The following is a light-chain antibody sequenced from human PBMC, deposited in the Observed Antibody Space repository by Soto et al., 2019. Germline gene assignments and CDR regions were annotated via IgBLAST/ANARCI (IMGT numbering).Light chain of an antibody. CDR3: QQSYSTPLT. V-gene: IGKV1-39*01. Sequence: DIQITHSPSSLSASVGDRVTITCRSSQSISNYLNWYQQKPGKAPKFLIYAASSLQSGVPSRFSGRGSGTDFTLTISSLQPEDFATYYCQQSYSTPLTLGGGTKVDIK. CDR1: QSISNY. CDR2: AAS. J-gene: IGKJ4*01.